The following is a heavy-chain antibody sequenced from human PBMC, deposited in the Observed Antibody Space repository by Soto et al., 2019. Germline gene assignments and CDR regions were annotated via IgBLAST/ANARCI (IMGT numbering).Heavy chain of an antibody. Sequence: GGSLRLSCAASGFTFSSYSMNWVRQAPGKGLEWVSYISSSSSTIYYADSVKGRFTISRDNAKNSLYLQMNSLRAEDTAVYYCARVVVVPAAFYGMDVWGQGTTVTVSS. J-gene: IGHJ6*02. D-gene: IGHD2-2*01. CDR1: GFTFSSYS. V-gene: IGHV3-48*01. CDR3: ARVVVVPAAFYGMDV. CDR2: ISSSSSTI.